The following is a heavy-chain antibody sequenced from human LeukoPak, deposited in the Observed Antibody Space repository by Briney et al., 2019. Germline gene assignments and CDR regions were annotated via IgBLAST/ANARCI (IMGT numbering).Heavy chain of an antibody. CDR2: IYSGGST. CDR3: ARALSSGYRFDY. D-gene: IGHD3-22*01. CDR1: GFTVSSNY. Sequence: GGSLRLSCAASGFTVSSNYMSWVRQAPGKGLEWVSVIYSGGSTYYADSVKGRFTISRDNPKNMLYLQINSLRTEDTAVYYCARALSSGYRFDYWGQGTLVTVSS. V-gene: IGHV3-66*02. J-gene: IGHJ4*02.